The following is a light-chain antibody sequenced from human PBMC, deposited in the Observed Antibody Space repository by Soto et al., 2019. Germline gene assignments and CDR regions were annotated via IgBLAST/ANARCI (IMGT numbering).Light chain of an antibody. V-gene: IGLV1-44*01. CDR1: SSNIGSNT. Sequence: QSVLSQPPSASGTPGQRVTISRAGSSSNIGSNTVSWYQQFPGTAPKLLIYFNIQRPSGVPDRFSGSKSGTSAYLAISGLQSEDEADYYCAAWDDSLNGYVFGTGTTVTV. CDR3: AAWDDSLNGYV. J-gene: IGLJ1*01. CDR2: FNI.